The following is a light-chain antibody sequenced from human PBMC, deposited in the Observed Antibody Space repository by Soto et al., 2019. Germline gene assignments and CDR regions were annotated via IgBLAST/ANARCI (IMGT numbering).Light chain of an antibody. CDR2: AAS. J-gene: IGKJ5*01. CDR3: QQYVISVT. Sequence: EIVLTQSPVTLSLSPGERATLSCRASQSVRNNYLAWYQQRPGQAPRLLIYAASNRATGIPERFSGSGSGTDFTLTIGRLEPQDSAMYYCQQYVISVTFGQGTRLEIK. V-gene: IGKV3-20*01. CDR1: QSVRNNY.